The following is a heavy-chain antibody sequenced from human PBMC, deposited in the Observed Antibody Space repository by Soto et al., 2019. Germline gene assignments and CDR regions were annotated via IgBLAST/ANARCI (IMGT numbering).Heavy chain of an antibody. CDR2: INPSGGST. J-gene: IGHJ5*02. CDR1: GYTFTSYY. Sequence: GASVKVSCKASGYTFTSYYMHWVRQAPVQGLEWMGIINPSGGSTSYAQKFQGRVTMTRDTSTSTVYMELSSLRSADTAVYYCARVRSQRAYYYDSSGSWFDPWGQGALVTVSS. CDR3: ARVRSQRAYYYDSSGSWFDP. D-gene: IGHD3-22*01. V-gene: IGHV1-46*01.